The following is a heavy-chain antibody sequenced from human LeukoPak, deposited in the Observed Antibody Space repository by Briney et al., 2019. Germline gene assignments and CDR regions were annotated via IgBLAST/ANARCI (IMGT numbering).Heavy chain of an antibody. Sequence: ASVKVSCKASGYTFTSYYMHWVRQAPGEGLEWMGIINPSGGSTSYAQKFQGRVTMTRDMSTSTVYMELSSLRSEDTAVYYCARGFSLGKRPAAPAYWGQGTLVTVSS. V-gene: IGHV1-46*01. CDR1: GYTFTSYY. J-gene: IGHJ4*02. CDR3: ARGFSLGKRPAAPAY. CDR2: INPSGGST. D-gene: IGHD6-13*01.